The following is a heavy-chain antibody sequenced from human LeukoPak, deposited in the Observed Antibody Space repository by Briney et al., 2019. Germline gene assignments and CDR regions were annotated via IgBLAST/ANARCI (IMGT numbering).Heavy chain of an antibody. J-gene: IGHJ5*02. CDR2: INPSGGST. Sequence: ASVKVSCKASGYTFTSYYMHWVRQAPGQGLEWMGIINPSGGSTSYAQKFQGRVTMTRDTSTSTVYMELSSLRSEDTAVYYCARAKTFHYYDTTLEGFDPWGQGTLVTVSS. V-gene: IGHV1-46*01. CDR1: GYTFTSYY. CDR3: ARAKTFHYYDTTLEGFDP. D-gene: IGHD3-22*01.